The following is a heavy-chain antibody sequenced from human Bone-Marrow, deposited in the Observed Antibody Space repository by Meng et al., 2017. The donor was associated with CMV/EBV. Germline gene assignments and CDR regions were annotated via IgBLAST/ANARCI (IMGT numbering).Heavy chain of an antibody. CDR2: TYYRSKWYN. CDR3: ARDLGGATSFDY. D-gene: IGHD1-26*01. CDR1: GDSVSSNCAA. J-gene: IGHJ4*02. Sequence: LRLSCAISGDSVSSNCAAWNWIRQSPSRGLEWLGRTYYRSKWYNDYAVSVKSRITINPDTSKNQFSLQLNSVTPEDTAVYYCARDLGGATSFDYWGQGTLVTFYS. V-gene: IGHV6-1*01.